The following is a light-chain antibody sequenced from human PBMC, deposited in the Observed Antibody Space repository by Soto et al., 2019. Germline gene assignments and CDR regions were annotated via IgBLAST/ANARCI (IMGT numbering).Light chain of an antibody. J-gene: IGKJ1*01. CDR3: QQYQSYWT. Sequence: DIQMTQSPSTLSASVGDRVSITCRASQSISRQLAWYQQKPGKAPNLLIYQASNLETGVPSRFTGSGSATEFTITISSLHPDDLANYCCQQYQSYWTFGQGTKVEVK. V-gene: IGKV1-5*03. CDR1: QSISRQ. CDR2: QAS.